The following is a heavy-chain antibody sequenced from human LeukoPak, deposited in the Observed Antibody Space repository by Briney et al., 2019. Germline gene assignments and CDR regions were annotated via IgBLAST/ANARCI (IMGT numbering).Heavy chain of an antibody. CDR1: GFTFSSYS. Sequence: PGGSLRLSCAASGFTFSSYSMNWVRQAPGKGLEWVSYISSSSSTIYYADSVKGRFTISRDNAKNSLYLQMNSLRAEDTAVYYCARANFPAYFDYWGQGTLVTVSS. CDR3: ARANFPAYFDY. CDR2: ISSSSSTI. J-gene: IGHJ4*02. V-gene: IGHV3-48*01.